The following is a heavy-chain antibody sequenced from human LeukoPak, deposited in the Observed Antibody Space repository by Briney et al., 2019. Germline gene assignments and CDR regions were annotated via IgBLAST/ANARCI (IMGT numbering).Heavy chain of an antibody. CDR3: AIFGNTAMGIEYFDY. CDR2: INHSGST. V-gene: IGHV4-34*01. J-gene: IGHJ4*02. D-gene: IGHD5-18*01. CDR1: GGSFSGYY. Sequence: PSETLSLTCAVYGGSFSGYYWSWIRQPPGKGLEGIGEINHSGSTNYNPSLKSRVTISVDTSKNQFSLKLSSVTAADTAVYYCAIFGNTAMGIEYFDYWGQGTLVTVSS.